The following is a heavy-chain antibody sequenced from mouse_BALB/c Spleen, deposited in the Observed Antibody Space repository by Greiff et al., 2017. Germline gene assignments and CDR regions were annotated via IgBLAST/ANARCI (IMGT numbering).Heavy chain of an antibody. V-gene: IGHV1-80*01. D-gene: IGHD2-2*01. Sequence: QVQLQQSGAELVRPGSSVKISCKASGYAFSSYWMNWVKQRPGQGLEWIGQIYPGDGDTNYNGKFKGKATLTADKSSSTAYMQLSSLTSEDSAVYFCARGYGYDGTWFAYWGQGTLVTVSA. CDR2: IYPGDGDT. CDR1: GYAFSSYW. CDR3: ARGYGYDGTWFAY. J-gene: IGHJ3*01.